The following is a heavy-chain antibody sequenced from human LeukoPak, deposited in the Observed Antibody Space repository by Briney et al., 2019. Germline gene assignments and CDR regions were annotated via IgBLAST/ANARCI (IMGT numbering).Heavy chain of an antibody. CDR3: AREGTAGTNLNWFDP. D-gene: IGHD1-1*01. Sequence: SETLSLTCTVSGGSVSSYYWSWIRQPPGKGLEWIGYISYSGSTNFNPSLKSRVTISVDTSKNQFSLKLSSVTAADTAVYYCAREGTAGTNLNWFDPWGQGTLVTVSS. V-gene: IGHV4-59*02. CDR1: GGSVSSYY. J-gene: IGHJ5*02. CDR2: ISYSGST.